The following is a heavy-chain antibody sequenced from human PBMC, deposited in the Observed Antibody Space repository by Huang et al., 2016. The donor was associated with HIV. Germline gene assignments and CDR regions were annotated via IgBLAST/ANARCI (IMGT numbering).Heavy chain of an antibody. V-gene: IGHV4-39*01. CDR2: LYYSGGT. CDR1: GGSISSSSYY. D-gene: IGHD2-15*01. J-gene: IGHJ4*02. CDR3: RGDIVVVIAATRYYFDY. Sequence: QLQLQESGPGLVKPSETLSLTCTVSGGSISSSSYYWGWIRQPPGKGLEWIGRLYYSGGTYYNPAIKRRVTISGDTSKNQFSLKLSSVTAADTAVYYCRGDIVVVIAATRYYFDYWGQGTLVTVSS.